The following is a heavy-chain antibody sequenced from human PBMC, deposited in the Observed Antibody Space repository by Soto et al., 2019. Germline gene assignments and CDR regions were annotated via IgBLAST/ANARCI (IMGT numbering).Heavy chain of an antibody. Sequence: GGSLRLSCAASGFTFSSYAMSWVFQAQGKGLEWVSAISGSGGSTYYADSVKGRFTISRDNSKNTLYLQINSLRAEDTAVYYCAKAGDEYSSSYYDYWGQGTLVTVSS. J-gene: IGHJ4*02. CDR3: AKAGDEYSSSYYDY. V-gene: IGHV3-23*01. CDR2: ISGSGGST. CDR1: GFTFSSYA. D-gene: IGHD6-6*01.